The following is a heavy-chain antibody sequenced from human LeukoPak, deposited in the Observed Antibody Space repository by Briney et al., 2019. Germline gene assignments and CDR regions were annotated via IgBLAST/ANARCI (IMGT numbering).Heavy chain of an antibody. J-gene: IGHJ4*02. D-gene: IGHD6-13*01. CDR3: ARDRSGTEHFDY. CDR1: GFTFSSYA. Sequence: PGRSLRLSCAASGFTFSSYAMHWVRQAPGKGLEWVAVISYDGSNKYYADSVKGRFTISRDNSKNTPYLQMNSLRAEDTAVYYCARDRSGTEHFDYWGQGTLVTVSS. V-gene: IGHV3-30*04. CDR2: ISYDGSNK.